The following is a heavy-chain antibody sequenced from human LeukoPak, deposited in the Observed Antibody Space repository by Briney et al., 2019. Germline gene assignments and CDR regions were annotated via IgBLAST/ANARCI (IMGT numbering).Heavy chain of an antibody. CDR2: ISHDGSDK. CDR1: GFTFSSYG. J-gene: IGHJ3*02. D-gene: IGHD1-26*01. V-gene: IGHV3-30*18. CDR3: AKSIVGATGDAFDI. Sequence: GRSLRLSCAASGFTFSSYGMHWVRQAPGKGLEWVAVISHDGSDKYYADSVKGRFTISRDNSKNTLYLQMNSLRAEDTAVYYCAKSIVGATGDAFDIWGQGTMVTVSS.